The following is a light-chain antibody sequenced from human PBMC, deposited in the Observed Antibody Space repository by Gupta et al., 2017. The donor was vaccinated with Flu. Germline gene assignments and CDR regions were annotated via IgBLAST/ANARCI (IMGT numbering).Light chain of an antibody. CDR2: EDS. CDR1: NIGTKS. V-gene: IGLV3-21*02. Sequence: SYVLTQPPSVSVPPGQTATITCGGNNIGTKSVHWYQQKPGQAPVVVVYEDSARPSGIPERFSGSNSGNTANLTISKVEAGDEADYDGQLWHISGDQLRVFGGGTKLTVL. CDR3: QLWHISGDQLRV. J-gene: IGLJ3*02.